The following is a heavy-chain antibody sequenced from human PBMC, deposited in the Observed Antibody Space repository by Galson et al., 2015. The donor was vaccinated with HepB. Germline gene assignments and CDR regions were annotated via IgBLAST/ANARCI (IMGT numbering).Heavy chain of an antibody. CDR1: GFTFNNYA. V-gene: IGHV3-23*01. D-gene: IGHD4-23*01. J-gene: IGHJ4*02. Sequence: SLRLSCAASGFTFNNYAMSWVRQAPGKGLEWVSAISGSGSRTYYADSVNGRSTISRDNSKNTLFLQMNTLRAEDTAVYYCAKEGGGKPTPVSLGDYWGQGTLVTVSS. CDR2: ISGSGSRT. CDR3: AKEGGGKPTPVSLGDY.